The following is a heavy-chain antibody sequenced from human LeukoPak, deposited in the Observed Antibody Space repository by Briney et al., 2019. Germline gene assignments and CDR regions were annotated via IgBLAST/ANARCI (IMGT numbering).Heavy chain of an antibody. J-gene: IGHJ2*01. V-gene: IGHV7-4-1*02. D-gene: IGHD3-22*01. CDR3: AREYYYDTSGKGLHWYFDL. Sequence: SSVNVSCKASVYTFTSYARNWVRQAPGQGGEWMGGINTNTWNPTYAQGLTGRFVLSLDTSVSTTYLQISRIKAEDTAVYSCAREYYYDTSGKGLHWYFDLWGRETLVTVSS. CDR2: INTNTWNP. CDR1: VYTFTSYA.